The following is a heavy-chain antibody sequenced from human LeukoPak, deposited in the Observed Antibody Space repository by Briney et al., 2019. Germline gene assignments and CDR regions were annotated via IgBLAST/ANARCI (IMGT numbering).Heavy chain of an antibody. CDR1: GGTFSSYA. V-gene: IGHV1-69*06. J-gene: IGHJ4*02. CDR2: IIPIFGTA. CDR3: ARRTVTTGYLDY. D-gene: IGHD4-17*01. Sequence: SEKVSCKASGGTFSSYAISWVRQAPGQGLEWMGGIIPIFGTANYAQKFQGRVTITADKSTSTAYMELSSLRSEDTAVYYCARRTVTTGYLDYWGQGTLVSVSS.